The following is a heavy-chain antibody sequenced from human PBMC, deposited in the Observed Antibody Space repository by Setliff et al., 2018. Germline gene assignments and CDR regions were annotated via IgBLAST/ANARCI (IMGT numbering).Heavy chain of an antibody. CDR2: IYTSGST. CDR1: GGSISSGSYY. J-gene: IGHJ6*03. CDR3: ARGLTPTINYYYYYMGV. Sequence: PSETLSLTCTVSGGSISSGSYYWSWIRQPAGKGLEWIGHIYTSGSTNYNPSLKSRVTISVDTSKNQFSLKLSSVTAADTAVYYCARGLTPTINYYYYYMGVWGKGTTVTVSS. V-gene: IGHV4-61*09. D-gene: IGHD3-9*01.